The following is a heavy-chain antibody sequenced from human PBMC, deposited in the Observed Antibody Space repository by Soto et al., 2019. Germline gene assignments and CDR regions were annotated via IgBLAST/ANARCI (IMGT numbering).Heavy chain of an antibody. Sequence: SETLSLTCTVSGGSISRSSYYWGWLRQPPGKGLEWIGSIYYSGSTYYHPSLKSRVTISVDTSKNQFSLKLRSVTAADTAVYYCARPRDCSGGSCYSLDAFDIWGQGTMVTISS. CDR3: ARPRDCSGGSCYSLDAFDI. CDR1: GGSISRSSYY. D-gene: IGHD2-15*01. J-gene: IGHJ3*02. V-gene: IGHV4-39*01. CDR2: IYYSGST.